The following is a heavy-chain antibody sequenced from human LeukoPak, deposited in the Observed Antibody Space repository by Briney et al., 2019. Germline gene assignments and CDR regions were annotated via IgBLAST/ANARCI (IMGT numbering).Heavy chain of an antibody. D-gene: IGHD2-2*02. V-gene: IGHV5-51*01. CDR2: IYPGDSDT. J-gene: IGHJ5*02. CDR3: ARRNIVVVPAAIEFLENWFDP. Sequence: GESLKISCKGSGYSFTSYWIGWVRQMPGKGLEWMGIIYPGDSDTRYSPSFQGQVTISADKSISTAYLQWSSLKASDTAMYYCARRNIVVVPAAIEFLENWFDPWGQGTLVTVSS. CDR1: GYSFTSYW.